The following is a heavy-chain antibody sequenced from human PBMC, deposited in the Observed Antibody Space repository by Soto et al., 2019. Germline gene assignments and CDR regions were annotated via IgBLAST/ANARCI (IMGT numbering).Heavy chain of an antibody. CDR3: ARWFTYGNFDYFDY. V-gene: IGHV3-74*01. D-gene: IGHD3-10*01. Sequence: GESLKISCAASGFTFSSNWMHWVRQAPGKGLVWVSRMDSGGRTTTYADSVKGRFTSSRDNAKNTLYLQMNGLRAEDTALYYCARWFTYGNFDYFDYWGQGTQVTVSS. J-gene: IGHJ4*02. CDR2: MDSGGRTT. CDR1: GFTFSSNW.